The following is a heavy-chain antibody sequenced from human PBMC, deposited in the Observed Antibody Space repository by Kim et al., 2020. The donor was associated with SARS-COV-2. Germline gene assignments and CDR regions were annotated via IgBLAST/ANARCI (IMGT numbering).Heavy chain of an antibody. Sequence: GRTYYADSVKGRFTISRDNSKNTRYLQMNSLRAEDKAVYYCANGRGYTDYWGQGTLVTVSS. V-gene: IGHV3-23*01. J-gene: IGHJ4*02. CDR3: ANGRGYTDY. CDR2: GRT. D-gene: IGHD6-13*01.